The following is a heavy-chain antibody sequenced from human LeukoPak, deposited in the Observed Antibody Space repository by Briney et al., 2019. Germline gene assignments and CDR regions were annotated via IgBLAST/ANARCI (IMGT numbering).Heavy chain of an antibody. J-gene: IGHJ4*02. CDR2: ISNDGGGT. CDR3: AKGSSGYFFDL. CDR1: GFIFNNYG. V-gene: IGHV3-23*01. D-gene: IGHD3-22*01. Sequence: GGSLRLSCAASGFIFNNYGLVWVRQAPGKGLEWVSAISNDGGGTTYADFVKGRFSVSRDNSKNMLFLQMNSLRAEDTALYYCAKGSSGYFFDLWGQGTLVTVSS.